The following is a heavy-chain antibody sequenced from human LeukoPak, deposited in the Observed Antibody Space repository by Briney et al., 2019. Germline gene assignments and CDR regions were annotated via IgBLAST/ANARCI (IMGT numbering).Heavy chain of an antibody. CDR3: ARGGVYYYGSGSYPSSPHQNWFDP. CDR1: GYTFTGYY. CDR2: INPNSGGT. Sequence: GASVKVSCKASGYTFTGYYMHWVRQAPGQGLEWMGWINPNSGGTNYAQKFQGRVTMTRDTSISTAYMELSRLRSDDTAVYYCARGGVYYYGSGSYPSSPHQNWFDPWGQGTLVTVSS. J-gene: IGHJ5*02. V-gene: IGHV1-2*02. D-gene: IGHD3-10*01.